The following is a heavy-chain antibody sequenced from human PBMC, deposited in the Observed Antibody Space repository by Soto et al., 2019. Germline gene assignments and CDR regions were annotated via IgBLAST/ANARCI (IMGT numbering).Heavy chain of an antibody. CDR2: ICWDDDK. D-gene: IGHD3-3*01. V-gene: IGHV2-5*02. CDR3: AHSLFDFWSGYYRGYFDY. Sequence: QITLKESGPTLVKPTQTLTLTCTFSGFSLSTSGVGVGWIRQPPGKALEWLALICWDDDKRYSPSLKSRLTITKDTSKNQVVLTMTNMDPVDTATYYCAHSLFDFWSGYYRGYFDYWGQGTLVTVSS. CDR1: GFSLSTSGVG. J-gene: IGHJ4*02.